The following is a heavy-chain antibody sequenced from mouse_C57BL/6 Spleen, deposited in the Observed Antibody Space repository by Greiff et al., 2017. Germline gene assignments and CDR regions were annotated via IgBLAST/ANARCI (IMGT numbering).Heavy chain of an antibody. V-gene: IGHV1-5*01. Sequence: VQLKQSGTVLARPGASVKMSCKTSGYTFTSYWMHWVKQRPGQGLEWIGAIYPGNSDTSYNQKFKGKAKLTAVTSASTAYMELSSLTNEDSAVYYCTRSTIVTTYYAMDYWGQGTSVTVSS. CDR3: TRSTIVTTYYAMDY. CDR1: GYTFTSYW. J-gene: IGHJ4*01. CDR2: IYPGNSDT. D-gene: IGHD2-5*01.